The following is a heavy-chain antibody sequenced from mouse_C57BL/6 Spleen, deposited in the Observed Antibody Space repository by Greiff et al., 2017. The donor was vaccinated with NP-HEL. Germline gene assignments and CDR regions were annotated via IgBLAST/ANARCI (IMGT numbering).Heavy chain of an antibody. D-gene: IGHD2-5*01. J-gene: IGHJ2*01. CDR3: ARESYSNYGDDFDD. CDR2: ISYDGSN. V-gene: IGHV3-6*01. CDR1: GYSITSGYY. Sequence: VQLKESGPGLVKPSQSLSLTCSVTGYSITSGYYWNWIRQFPGNKLEWMGYISYDGSNNYNPSLKNRISITRDTSNNQLFLKLNSVTTEDTATYYCARESYSNYGDDFDDWGQGTTLTVSS.